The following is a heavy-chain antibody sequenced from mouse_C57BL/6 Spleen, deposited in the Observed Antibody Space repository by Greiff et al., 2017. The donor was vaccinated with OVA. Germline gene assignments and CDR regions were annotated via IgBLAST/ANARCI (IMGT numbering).Heavy chain of an antibody. CDR1: GYTFTSYW. J-gene: IGHJ2*01. CDR3: ARWGDYDGEAYYFDY. CDR2: IHPNSGST. D-gene: IGHD2-4*01. Sequence: QVQLQQPGAELVKPGASVKLSCKASGYTFTSYWMHWVKPRPGQGLEWIGMIHPNSGSTNYNEKFKSKATLTVDKSSSTAYMQLSSLTSEDSAVYYGARWGDYDGEAYYFDYWGQGTTLTVSS. V-gene: IGHV1-64*01.